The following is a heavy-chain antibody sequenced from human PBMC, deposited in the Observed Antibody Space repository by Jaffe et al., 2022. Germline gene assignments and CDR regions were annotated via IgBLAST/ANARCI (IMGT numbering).Heavy chain of an antibody. Sequence: EVQLVQSGAEVKKPGESLKISCKGSGYSFTSYWIGWVRQMPGKGLEWMGIIYPGDSDTRYSPSFQGQVTISADKSISTAYLQWSSLKASDTAMYYCVRTYYYGSGSYYNAGWIDYWGQGTLVTVSS. J-gene: IGHJ4*02. CDR3: VRTYYYGSGSYYNAGWIDY. D-gene: IGHD3-10*01. CDR1: GYSFTSYW. V-gene: IGHV5-51*03. CDR2: IYPGDSDT.